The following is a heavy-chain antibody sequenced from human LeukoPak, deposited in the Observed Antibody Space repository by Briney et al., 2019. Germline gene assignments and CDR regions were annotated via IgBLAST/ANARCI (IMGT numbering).Heavy chain of an antibody. V-gene: IGHV1-2*02. CDR3: ARVSSAYYDILTGYYTSSENWFDP. CDR1: GYTFTGYY. J-gene: IGHJ5*02. Sequence: ASVKVSCKASGYTFTGYYMHWVRQAPGQGLEWMGWINPNSGGTNYAQKFQGRVTMTRNTSISTAYMELSSLRSEDTAVYYCARVSSAYYDILTGYYTSSENWFDPWGQGTLVTVSS. D-gene: IGHD3-9*01. CDR2: INPNSGGT.